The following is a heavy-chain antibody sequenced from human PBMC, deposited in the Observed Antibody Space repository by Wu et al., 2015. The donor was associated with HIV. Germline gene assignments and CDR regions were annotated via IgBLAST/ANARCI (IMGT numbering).Heavy chain of an antibody. J-gene: IGHJ4*02. CDR1: GYTFSNYG. V-gene: IGHV1-18*01. CDR3: ATKDYNDH. D-gene: IGHD3-16*01. CDR2: ISVYYGNT. Sequence: QVQLVQSGAEVKKPGASVKVSCKASGYTFSNYGISWLRQAPGQGLEWMGWISVYYGNTNYAQKFQGRVIMTTDTSTSTAYMELRSLISDDTAVYYCATKDYNDHWGQGTLVTVSS.